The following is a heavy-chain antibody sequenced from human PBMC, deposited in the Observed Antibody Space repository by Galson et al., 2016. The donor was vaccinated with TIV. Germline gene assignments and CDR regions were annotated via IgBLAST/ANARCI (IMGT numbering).Heavy chain of an antibody. J-gene: IGHJ4*02. CDR2: ITSSSKFI. Sequence: SLRLSCAASGFTLSDYGMNWVRQSPGKGLEWVSAITSSSKFIYYADSVKGPFSISRDNAKNSVYLQMDSLSVEDTAVYYCARGFYRLGYVGVYWGQGALVTV. CDR3: ARGFYRLGYVGVY. V-gene: IGHV3-21*01. D-gene: IGHD3-16*01. CDR1: GFTLSDYG.